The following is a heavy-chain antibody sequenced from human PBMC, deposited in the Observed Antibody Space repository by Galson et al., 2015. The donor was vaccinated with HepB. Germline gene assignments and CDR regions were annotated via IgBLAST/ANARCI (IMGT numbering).Heavy chain of an antibody. CDR2: IYYSGST. D-gene: IGHD3-22*01. Sequence: ATLSLTCTVSGGSISSSSSYWGWIRQPPGERLECIGSIYYSGSTYYNPSLKSRVTISIDTSKNQFSLKLIPVTAADTAVYYCARLPGYYDTSGYSIDYWGQGTLVTVSS. J-gene: IGHJ4*02. V-gene: IGHV4-39*01. CDR3: ARLPGYYDTSGYSIDY. CDR1: GGSISSSSSY.